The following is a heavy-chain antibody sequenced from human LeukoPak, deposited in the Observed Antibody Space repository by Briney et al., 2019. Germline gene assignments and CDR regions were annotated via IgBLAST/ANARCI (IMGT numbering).Heavy chain of an antibody. CDR3: SRDRNYYDSSGPPYYYSALDV. J-gene: IGHJ6*02. CDR1: GGSISSYY. Sequence: SETLSLTCTVSGGSISSYYWSWIRQPPGKGLEWIGYIYHSGNTYYNPSLKSRVTISIHNSKNQFSLKVNSVTAADTAVYYCSRDRNYYDSSGPPYYYSALDVWGQGTTVTVSS. D-gene: IGHD3-22*01. V-gene: IGHV4-59*01. CDR2: IYHSGNT.